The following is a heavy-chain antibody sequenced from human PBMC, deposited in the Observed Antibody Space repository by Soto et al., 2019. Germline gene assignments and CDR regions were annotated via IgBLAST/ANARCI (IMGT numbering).Heavy chain of an antibody. V-gene: IGHV4-61*01. D-gene: IGHD2-8*01. Sequence: SETLSLTCTVSGGSISSSSYYWSWIRQPPGKGLEWIGYIYYSGSTNYNPSLKSRVTISVDTSKNQFSLKLSSVTAADTAVYYCARGNGFQPHFDYWGQGTLVTVS. CDR1: GGSISSSSYY. CDR2: IYYSGST. CDR3: ARGNGFQPHFDY. J-gene: IGHJ4*02.